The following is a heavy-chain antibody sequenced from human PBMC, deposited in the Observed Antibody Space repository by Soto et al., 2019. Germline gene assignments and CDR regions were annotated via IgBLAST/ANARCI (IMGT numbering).Heavy chain of an antibody. CDR1: GVSFSSGGYY. D-gene: IGHD2-2*02. Sequence: PSETLSLTCTVSGVSFSSGGYYWSWIRQHPGKGLEWIGYIYYSGSTYYNPSLKSLVTISVDTSKNQFSLKLSSVTAADTAVYYCARRVGYCSSTSCYRGHQDVWGQGATVTVYS. J-gene: IGHJ6*02. V-gene: IGHV4-31*01. CDR3: ARRVGYCSSTSCYRGHQDV. CDR2: IYYSGST.